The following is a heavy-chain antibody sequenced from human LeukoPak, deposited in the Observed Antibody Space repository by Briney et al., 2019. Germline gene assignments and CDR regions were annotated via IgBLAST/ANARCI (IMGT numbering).Heavy chain of an antibody. CDR2: ISTTSGYI. CDR1: GFTFSNFN. V-gene: IGHV3-21*01. Sequence: GGSLRLSCAASGFTFSNFNMNWVRQAPGKGLEWVSCISTTSGYIYYADSVKGRFTISRDNAKNSLYLQMNSLRVEDTAVYYCAREGGSASWGCDPWGQGTLVTVSS. D-gene: IGHD6-6*01. CDR3: AREGGSASWGCDP. J-gene: IGHJ5*02.